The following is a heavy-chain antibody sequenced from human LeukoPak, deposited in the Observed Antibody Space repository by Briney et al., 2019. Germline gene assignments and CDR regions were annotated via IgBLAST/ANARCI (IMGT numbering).Heavy chain of an antibody. CDR3: ATTNDGGGYQWGDFFDF. CDR2: IIPNLGTT. CDR1: GGTFNSHA. Sequence: SVKVSCKASGGTFNSHAISWVRQAPGQGLEWMGRIIPNLGTTNRAQNFQDRVTLTADKSTNTAYMELTSLTSDDTAVYYCATTNDGGGYQWGDFFDFWGQGTLVTVSS. V-gene: IGHV1-69*04. J-gene: IGHJ4*02. D-gene: IGHD3-22*01.